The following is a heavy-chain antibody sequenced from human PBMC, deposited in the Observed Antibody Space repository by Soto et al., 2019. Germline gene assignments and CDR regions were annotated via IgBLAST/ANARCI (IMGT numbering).Heavy chain of an antibody. Sequence: QVQLMQSGAEVKKPGSSVKVSCKASGGTFSSYAISWVRQAPGQGLEWMGGLIPIFGTANYAQKFQGRVTITAAESTSTAYMELSSLRSEDTAVYYCARETSSGRGDAFDLWGQGTMVTVSS. CDR2: LIPIFGTA. J-gene: IGHJ3*01. V-gene: IGHV1-69*12. CDR3: ARETSSGRGDAFDL. CDR1: GGTFSSYA. D-gene: IGHD6-19*01.